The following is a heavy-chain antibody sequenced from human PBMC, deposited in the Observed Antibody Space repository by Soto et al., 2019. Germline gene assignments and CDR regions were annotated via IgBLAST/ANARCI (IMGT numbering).Heavy chain of an antibody. CDR1: GGSVRAPDW. J-gene: IGHJ5*01. V-gene: IGHV4-4*02. D-gene: IGHD1-1*01. Sequence: TSETLSLPCTLSGGSVRAPDWWNWVRQSPDKGLGWIAEVHISGHSNYNPSLRSRVSVSIDSSKNQFYLNLNSVTAADTAIYYCARVRQGCSANNCYFDPWGQGTQVTVS. CDR3: ARVRQGCSANNCYFDP. CDR2: VHISGHS.